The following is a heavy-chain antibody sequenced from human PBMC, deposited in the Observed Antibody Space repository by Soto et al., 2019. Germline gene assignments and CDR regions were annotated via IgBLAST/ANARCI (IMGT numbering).Heavy chain of an antibody. V-gene: IGHV4-61*01. D-gene: IGHD1-1*01. J-gene: IGHJ4*02. CDR3: AREGRMGTFDY. CDR1: GGSVSGGSYF. CDR2: FYYSGST. Sequence: QVQLQESGPGLVRPSETLSLTCTVSGGSVSGGSYFWSWVRQPPGKGLEWIGYFYYSGSTKYNPSLTXRXTXLXXTSKNQFSLKLNSVTAADTAVYYCAREGRMGTFDYWGQGALVTVSS.